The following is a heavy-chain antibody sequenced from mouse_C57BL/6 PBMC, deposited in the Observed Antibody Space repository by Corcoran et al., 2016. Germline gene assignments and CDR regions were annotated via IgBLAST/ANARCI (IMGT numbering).Heavy chain of an antibody. CDR3: ARRGIYYDYDEAVAY. J-gene: IGHJ3*01. Sequence: EVQLLQSGRELMKPGASVKISCKASGYTFTDDYMNRVKQSHGKSLEWIVDINPNNGGTSYNQKFKGKATLTVHKSSSTAYMELRSLTSEDSAVYYCARRGIYYDYDEAVAYWGQGTLVIVSA. V-gene: IGHV1-26*01. CDR2: INPNNGGT. D-gene: IGHD2-4*01. CDR1: GYTFTDDY.